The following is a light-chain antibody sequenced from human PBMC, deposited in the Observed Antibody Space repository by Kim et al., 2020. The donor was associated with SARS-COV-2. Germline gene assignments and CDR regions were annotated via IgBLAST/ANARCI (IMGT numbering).Light chain of an antibody. CDR1: QDIDNY. Sequence: IQMTQSPSSLSASVGDRVTITCRASQDIDNYLAWYQQRPGKVPRLLIYAASILHSGVPSRFSGSGSGTDFTLTISSLQPEDVATYYCQNVGSFGQGTKVEYQT. CDR2: AAS. J-gene: IGKJ1*01. CDR3: QNVGS. V-gene: IGKV1-27*01.